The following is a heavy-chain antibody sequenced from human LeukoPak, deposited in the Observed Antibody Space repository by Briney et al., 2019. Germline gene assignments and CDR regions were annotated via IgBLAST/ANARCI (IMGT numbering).Heavy chain of an antibody. Sequence: GASVKVSCKASGYTFTSYQIHWVRQAPGQGLEWTGIINPSGGGTSYAQKFQGRVTMTRDMSTSTVYMELSSLRSEDTAVYYCARDRPFGVVIGGFDPWGQGTLVTVSS. CDR3: ARDRPFGVVIGGFDP. CDR1: GYTFTSYQ. CDR2: INPSGGGT. D-gene: IGHD3-3*01. J-gene: IGHJ5*02. V-gene: IGHV1-46*01.